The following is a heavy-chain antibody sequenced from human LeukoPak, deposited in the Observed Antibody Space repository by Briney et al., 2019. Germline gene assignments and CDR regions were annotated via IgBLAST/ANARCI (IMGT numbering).Heavy chain of an antibody. CDR3: ATYSSSNGREFQY. D-gene: IGHD2-2*01. CDR1: GFTFSSYW. V-gene: IGHV3-74*01. Sequence: GGSLRLSCVASGFTFSSYWMHWVRQAPGKGLVWVSRIHLDGTTTTYADSVRGRFTISRDNAKNTLYLQMNSLTAEDTAVYYCATYSSSNGREFQYWGQGTLVTVSS. J-gene: IGHJ1*01. CDR2: IHLDGTTT.